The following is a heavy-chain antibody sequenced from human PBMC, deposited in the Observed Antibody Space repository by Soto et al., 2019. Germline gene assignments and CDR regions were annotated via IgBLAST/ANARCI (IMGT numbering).Heavy chain of an antibody. V-gene: IGHV4-34*01. D-gene: IGHD3-3*01. Sequence: SETLSLTCAVYGGSFSGYYWSWIRQPPGKGLEWIGEINHSGSTNYNPSLKSRVTISVDTSKNQFSLKLSSVTAADTAVYYCARGVVPNLFWSGSPHGYYYYYMDVWGKGTTVTVSS. J-gene: IGHJ6*03. CDR2: INHSGST. CDR1: GGSFSGYY. CDR3: ARGVVPNLFWSGSPHGYYYYYMDV.